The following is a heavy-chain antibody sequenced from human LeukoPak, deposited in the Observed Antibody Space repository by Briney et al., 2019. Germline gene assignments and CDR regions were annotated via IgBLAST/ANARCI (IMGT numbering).Heavy chain of an antibody. CDR2: IYYSGST. Sequence: ETSETLSLTCTVSGGSISSSSYYWGWIRQPPGKGLEWIGSIYYSGSTYYNPSLKSRVTISVDTSKNQFSLKLSSVTAADTAVYYCARDGFGGWYIQGWFDPWGQGTLVTVSS. V-gene: IGHV4-39*07. CDR1: GGSISSSSYY. D-gene: IGHD6-19*01. CDR3: ARDGFGGWYIQGWFDP. J-gene: IGHJ5*02.